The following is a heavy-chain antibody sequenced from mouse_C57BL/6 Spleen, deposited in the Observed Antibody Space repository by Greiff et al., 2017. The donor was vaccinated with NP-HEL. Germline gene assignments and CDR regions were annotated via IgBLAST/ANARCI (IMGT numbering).Heavy chain of an antibody. D-gene: IGHD4-1*01. J-gene: IGHJ2*01. CDR3: ARPPNWDEY. V-gene: IGHV1-81*01. CDR1: GYTFTSYG. Sequence: QVQLKESGAELARPGASVKLSCKASGYTFTSYGISWVKQRTRQGLEWIGEIYPRSGNTYYNEKFKGKATLTADKSSSTAYMELRSLTSEDSAVYFCARPPNWDEYWGQGTTLTVSS. CDR2: IYPRSGNT.